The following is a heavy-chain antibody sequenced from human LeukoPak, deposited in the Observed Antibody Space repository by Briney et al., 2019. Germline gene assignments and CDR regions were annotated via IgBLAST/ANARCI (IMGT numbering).Heavy chain of an antibody. V-gene: IGHV1-69*04. CDR2: IIPILGIA. J-gene: IGHJ6*02. CDR3: ARDYGMDV. CDR1: GGTFSSYA. Sequence: SVKVSCEASGGTFSSYAISWVRQAPGQGLEWMGRIIPILGIANYAQKFQGRVTITADKSTSTAYMELSSLRSEDTAVYYCARDYGMDVWGQGTTVTVSS.